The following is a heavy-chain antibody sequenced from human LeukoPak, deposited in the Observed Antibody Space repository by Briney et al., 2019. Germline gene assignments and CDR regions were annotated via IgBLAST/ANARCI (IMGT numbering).Heavy chain of an antibody. CDR3: ARVFYYGSGSRSTYYFDY. D-gene: IGHD3-10*01. Sequence: GASVKVSCKASGYTFTSYYMHWVRQAPGQGLEWMGIINPSGGSTSYAQKFQGRVTITADESTSTAYMELSSLRSEDTAVYYCARVFYYGSGSRSTYYFDYWGQGTLVTVSS. J-gene: IGHJ4*02. CDR1: GYTFTSYY. V-gene: IGHV1-46*01. CDR2: INPSGGST.